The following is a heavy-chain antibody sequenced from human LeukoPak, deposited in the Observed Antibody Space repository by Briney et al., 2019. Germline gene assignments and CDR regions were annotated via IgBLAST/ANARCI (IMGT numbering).Heavy chain of an antibody. D-gene: IGHD3-16*01. Sequence: SETLSLTCTVSGGSISINYWSWIRQPPGKGLEWIGYIYYIGSANYNPSLKSRVTISLDTPKNQFSLKLSSVTAADTAAYCCARHVVRLGYSYGMDVWGQGTTVTVSS. CDR2: IYYIGSA. CDR1: GGSISINY. J-gene: IGHJ6*02. CDR3: ARHVVRLGYSYGMDV. V-gene: IGHV4-59*08.